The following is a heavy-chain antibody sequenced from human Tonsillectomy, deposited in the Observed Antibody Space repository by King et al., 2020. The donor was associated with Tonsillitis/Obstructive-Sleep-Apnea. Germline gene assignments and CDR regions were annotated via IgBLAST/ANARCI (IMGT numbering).Heavy chain of an antibody. CDR1: GFTFSSYA. D-gene: IGHD4-11*01. CDR3: ARTTHDYPGGYYYYMDV. V-gene: IGHV3-30*04. J-gene: IGHJ6*03. CDR2: ISYDGNNK. Sequence: VQLVESGGGVVQPGRSLRLSCAASGFTFSSYAMHWVRQAPGKGLEWVALISYDGNNKYYADSVKGRFTISRDNYKKTLYLQMNSLRAEDTAVYYCARTTHDYPGGYYYYMDVWGKGTTVTVAS.